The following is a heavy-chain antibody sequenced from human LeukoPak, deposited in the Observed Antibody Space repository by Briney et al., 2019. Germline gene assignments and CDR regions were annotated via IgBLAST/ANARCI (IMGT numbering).Heavy chain of an antibody. CDR2: IYYSGST. CDR1: GGSISSYY. Sequence: SETLSLTCTVSGGSISSYYWSWIRQPPGKGLEWIGYIYYSGSTNYNPSLKSRVTISVDTSKNQFSLKLSSVTAADMAVYYCARVRAYSSGWSDFDYWGQGTLVSVSS. D-gene: IGHD6-19*01. J-gene: IGHJ4*02. CDR3: ARVRAYSSGWSDFDY. V-gene: IGHV4-59*01.